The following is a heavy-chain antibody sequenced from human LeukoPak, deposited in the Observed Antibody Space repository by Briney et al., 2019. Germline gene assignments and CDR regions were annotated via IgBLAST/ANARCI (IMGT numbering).Heavy chain of an antibody. D-gene: IGHD3-22*01. CDR2: IIVGGGTT. CDR3: AKDRVYYFDSSGYSCDY. J-gene: IGHJ4*02. Sequence: GGSLRLSCAASGFTFSNYAMSWVRQAPGKGLEWVSGIIVGGGTTYYADSVKGRFTISRDNSKNTLYLQMHSLRAEDTAVYYCAKDRVYYFDSSGYSCDYWGQGSLVTVSS. CDR1: GFTFSNYA. V-gene: IGHV3-23*01.